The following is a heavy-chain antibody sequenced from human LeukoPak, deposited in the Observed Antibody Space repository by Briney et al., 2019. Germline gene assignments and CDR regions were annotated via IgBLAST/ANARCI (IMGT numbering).Heavy chain of an antibody. V-gene: IGHV4-39*01. Sequence: PSETLSLTCTVSGGSISSSSYYWGWIRQPPGKGLEWIGSIYYSGSTYYNPSLKSRVTISVDTSKNQFSLKLSSVTAADTAVYYCASRHYYYYMDVWGKGTTVTISS. CDR1: GGSISSSSYY. CDR2: IYYSGST. CDR3: ASRHYYYYMDV. J-gene: IGHJ6*03.